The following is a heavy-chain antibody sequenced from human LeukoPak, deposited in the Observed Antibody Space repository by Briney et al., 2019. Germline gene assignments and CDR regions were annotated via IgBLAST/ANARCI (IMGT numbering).Heavy chain of an antibody. CDR3: AKAYSSSWYMGHYMDV. Sequence: GGSLRLSCAASGFTFSSYGMHWVRQAPGKGLEWVSAISGSGGSTYYADSVKGRFTISRDNSKNTLYLQMSSLRAEDTAVYYCAKAYSSSWYMGHYMDVWGKGTTVTISS. CDR2: ISGSGGST. CDR1: GFTFSSYG. D-gene: IGHD6-13*01. V-gene: IGHV3-23*01. J-gene: IGHJ6*03.